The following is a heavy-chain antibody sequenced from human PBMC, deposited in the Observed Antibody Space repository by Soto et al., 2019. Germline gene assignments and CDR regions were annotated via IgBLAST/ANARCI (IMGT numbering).Heavy chain of an antibody. CDR2: ISAYNGNT. D-gene: IGHD2-2*01. CDR1: GYTFTSYG. V-gene: IGHV1-18*01. CDR3: ARSVSFRYQLLKRGMDV. Sequence: ASVKVSCKASGYTFTSYGISWVRQAPGQGLEWMGWISAYNGNTNYAQKLQGRVTMTTDTSTSTAYMELSSLRPEDTAVYYCARSVSFRYQLLKRGMDVWGQGTKVTVSS. J-gene: IGHJ6*02.